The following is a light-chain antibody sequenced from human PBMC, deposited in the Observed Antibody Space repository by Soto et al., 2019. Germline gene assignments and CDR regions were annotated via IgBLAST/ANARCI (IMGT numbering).Light chain of an antibody. CDR1: QSRGSNF. CDR2: DAS. V-gene: IGKV3-11*01. CDR3: QQRSNWTLT. Sequence: EIMLTQSPGTLSLSPGERATLSFKTSQSRGSNFLAWYQHKPGQAPRLLIYDASNTATGIPARFSGSGSGTDFTLTISSLEPEDFAVYYCQQRSNWTLTFGGGTKVDIK. J-gene: IGKJ4*01.